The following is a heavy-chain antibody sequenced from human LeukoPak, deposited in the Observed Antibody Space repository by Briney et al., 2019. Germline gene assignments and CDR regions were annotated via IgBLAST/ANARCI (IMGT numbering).Heavy chain of an antibody. Sequence: PGGSLRLSCAASGFTFSSYAMGWVRQAPGKGLEWVSAISGSGGSTYYADSVKGRFTISRDNSKNTLYLQMNSLRAEDTAVYYCAKDQVLVQWMFDYWGQGTLVTVSS. CDR2: ISGSGGST. D-gene: IGHD6-13*01. CDR1: GFTFSSYA. V-gene: IGHV3-23*01. CDR3: AKDQVLVQWMFDY. J-gene: IGHJ4*02.